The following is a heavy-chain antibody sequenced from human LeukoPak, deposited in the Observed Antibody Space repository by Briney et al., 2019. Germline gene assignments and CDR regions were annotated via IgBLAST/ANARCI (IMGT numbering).Heavy chain of an antibody. Sequence: GESLKISCQDSGFTLTNYWIGWVRQMPGKGLEWMGLINAADSDTRYSPSFQGQVLISVDKSISTAYLQWGNLKATDTAFYYCARVPCTGGSCSRTFDYWGQGTLVTVYS. V-gene: IGHV5-51*01. D-gene: IGHD2-8*02. CDR1: GFTLTNYW. J-gene: IGHJ4*02. CDR2: INAADSDT. CDR3: ARVPCTGGSCSRTFDY.